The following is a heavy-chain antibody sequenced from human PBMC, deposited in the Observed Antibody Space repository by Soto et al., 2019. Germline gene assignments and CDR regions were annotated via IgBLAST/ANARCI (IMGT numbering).Heavy chain of an antibody. J-gene: IGHJ5*02. CDR2: IYPTGST. D-gene: IGHD2-2*01. CDR1: GDSSSNYY. V-gene: IGHV4-4*07. CDR3: ATGRSEVVPGAMDT. Sequence: ASETLSLTCTVSGDSSSNYYCNWVRKSAGKGLEWIGRIYPTGSTTYNPSLKSRLTMSVDTSKNQFSLRLTSMTAADTAVYYCATGRSEVVPGAMDTWGQGTLVTVSS.